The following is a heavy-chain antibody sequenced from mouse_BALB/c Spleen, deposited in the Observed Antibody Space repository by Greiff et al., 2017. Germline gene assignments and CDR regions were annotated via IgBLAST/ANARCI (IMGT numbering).Heavy chain of an antibody. CDR1: GYTFTDYY. Sequence: EVQLQQSGPELVKPGASVKMSCKASGYTFTDYYMDWVKQSHGESFEWIGRVNPYNGGTSYNQKFKGKATLTVDKSSSTAYMELNSLTSEDSAVYYCASRGYGNSAWFAYWGQGTLVTVSA. CDR2: VNPYNGGT. CDR3: ASRGYGNSAWFAY. D-gene: IGHD2-10*02. V-gene: IGHV1-19*01. J-gene: IGHJ3*01.